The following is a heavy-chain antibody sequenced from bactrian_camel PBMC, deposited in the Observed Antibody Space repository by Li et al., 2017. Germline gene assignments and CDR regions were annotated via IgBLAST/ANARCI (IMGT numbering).Heavy chain of an antibody. J-gene: IGHJ4*01. V-gene: IGHV3S55*01. CDR2: IDSEGSI. Sequence: HVQLVESGGGSVQAGGSLRLSCAARGYTYDTYCMGWFRRPPGKEREGIAIIDSEGSIDYAESVKGRFTISKDNAKNTLYLQMNRLKPEDAAMYYCAADPGRLLRPTLDEYEYNYWGQGTQVTVS. D-gene: IGHD3*01. CDR1: GYTYDTYC. CDR3: AADPGRLLRPTLDEYEYNY.